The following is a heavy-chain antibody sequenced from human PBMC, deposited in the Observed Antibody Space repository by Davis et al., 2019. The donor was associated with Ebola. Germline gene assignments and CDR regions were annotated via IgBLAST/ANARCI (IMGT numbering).Heavy chain of an antibody. J-gene: IGHJ4*02. V-gene: IGHV3-48*02. CDR2: ISSSSSSI. CDR1: GFTFKNYN. CDR3: ARISSDSRGYYY. D-gene: IGHD3-22*01. Sequence: GESLKISCAASGFTFKNYNMNWVRQAPGKGLEWVSYISSSSSSIFYADSVKGRFTISRDNAKSSLFLQMNSLRDEDTAVYYCARISSDSRGYYYWGQGTLVTVSS.